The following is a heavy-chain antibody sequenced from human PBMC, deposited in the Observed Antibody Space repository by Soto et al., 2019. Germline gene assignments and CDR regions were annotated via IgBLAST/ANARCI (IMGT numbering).Heavy chain of an antibody. D-gene: IGHD3-3*01. CDR2: INAANGDT. CDR3: TIFHSHGMDV. V-gene: IGHV1-3*01. J-gene: IGHJ6*02. CDR1: GYDFIAYA. Sequence: QVELAQSGAEVKKPGASVKISCKTSGYDFIAYALHWVRQAPGQMPEWMGWINAANGDTKYSQKFQGRVTMTAATSASTGYLEMRSLKSDDTAVYYCTIFHSHGMDVWGQGNNVTVS.